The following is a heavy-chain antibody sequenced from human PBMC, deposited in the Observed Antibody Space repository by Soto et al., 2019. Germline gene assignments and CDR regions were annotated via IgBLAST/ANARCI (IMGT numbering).Heavy chain of an antibody. Sequence: QVQLQESGPGLVKPSQTLSLTCTVSGGSISSGGYYWIWIRQHSGKGLEWIGYIYYSGSTYYNTSLKSRNTIAVDTSKNQFSLKLSSVTAADTAVYYCARSSPVVTAPWGQGTLVTVSS. D-gene: IGHD2-21*02. CDR2: IYYSGST. J-gene: IGHJ5*02. CDR1: GGSISSGGYY. V-gene: IGHV4-31*03. CDR3: ARSSPVVTAP.